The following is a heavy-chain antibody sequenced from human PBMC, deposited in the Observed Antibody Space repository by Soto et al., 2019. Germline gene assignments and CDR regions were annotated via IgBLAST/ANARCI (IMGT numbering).Heavy chain of an antibody. CDR2: ISAYNGNT. J-gene: IGHJ4*02. Sequence: ASVKVSCKASGYTFTSYGISWVRQAPGQGLEWMGWISAYNGNTNYAQKLQGRVTMTTDTSTSTAYMELRSLRSDDTAVYYCARDRRIYYYSSVYSFDYWGQGTLVTVSS. CDR3: ARDRRIYYYSSVYSFDY. CDR1: GYTFTSYG. V-gene: IGHV1-18*04. D-gene: IGHD3-22*01.